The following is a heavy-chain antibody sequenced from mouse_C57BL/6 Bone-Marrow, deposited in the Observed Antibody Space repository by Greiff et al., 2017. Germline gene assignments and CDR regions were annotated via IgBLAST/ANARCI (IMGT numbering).Heavy chain of an antibody. V-gene: IGHV1-15*01. CDR1: GYTFTDYE. CDR3: SRAMDY. CDR2: IDPETGGT. J-gene: IGHJ4*01. Sequence: VKLQESGAELVRPGASVTLSCTASGYTFTDYEMHWVKQTPVHGLEWIGAIDPETGGTAYNQKFKGKAILTADKSSSPAYIELRSLTCEDSAVYYCSRAMDYWGQGTTVTVSS.